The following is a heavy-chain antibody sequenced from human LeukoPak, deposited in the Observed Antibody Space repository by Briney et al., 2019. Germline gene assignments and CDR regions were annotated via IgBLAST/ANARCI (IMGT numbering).Heavy chain of an antibody. D-gene: IGHD3-10*01. J-gene: IGHJ6*03. CDR1: GFTFSSYA. V-gene: IGHV3-30*04. Sequence: GGSLRLSCAASGFTFSSYAMHWVRQAPGKGLEWVAVISYDGSNKYYADSVKGRFTISRDNSKNTLYLQMNSLRAEDTAVYYCARAGSGSYYIYYYYYMDVWGKGTTVTVSS. CDR3: ARAGSGSYYIYYYYYMDV. CDR2: ISYDGSNK.